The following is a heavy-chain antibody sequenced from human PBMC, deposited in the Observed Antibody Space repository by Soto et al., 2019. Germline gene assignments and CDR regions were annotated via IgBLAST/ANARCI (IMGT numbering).Heavy chain of an antibody. CDR2: IIPILGIA. CDR1: GGTFSSYT. V-gene: IGHV1-69*04. Sequence: VASVKVSCKASGGTFSSYTISWVRQAPGQGLEWMGRIIPILGIANYAQKFQGRVTITADKSTSTAYMELSSLRSEDTAVYYCARDSGPPYDFWSGYFHDYWGQGTLVTISS. J-gene: IGHJ4*02. CDR3: ARDSGPPYDFWSGYFHDY. D-gene: IGHD3-3*01.